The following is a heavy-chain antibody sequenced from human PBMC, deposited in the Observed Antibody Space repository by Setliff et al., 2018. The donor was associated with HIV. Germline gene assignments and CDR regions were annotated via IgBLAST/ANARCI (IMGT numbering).Heavy chain of an antibody. Sequence: PGGSLRLSCAASGFTFSAYAMSWVRQAPGKGLECVSSISGSGVASDADSVGGRFTISRDNFKNMLYLQMNSLRAEDTAVYYCARVRVEQWLVEGFDYWGQGTLVTVSS. D-gene: IGHD6-19*01. CDR2: ISGSGVAS. J-gene: IGHJ4*02. V-gene: IGHV3-23*01. CDR1: GFTFSAYA. CDR3: ARVRVEQWLVEGFDY.